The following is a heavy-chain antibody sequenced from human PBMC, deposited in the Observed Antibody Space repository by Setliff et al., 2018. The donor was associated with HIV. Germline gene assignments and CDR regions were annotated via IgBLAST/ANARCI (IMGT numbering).Heavy chain of an antibody. V-gene: IGHV1-69*10. J-gene: IGHJ6*03. CDR2: IIPMSGVP. Sequence: SVKVSCKASGGNFRSYGISWVRQAPGQGLEWMGGIIPMSGVPKYAQKFQGRVTITADKSTSTAYVELSSLRSEDTAVYYCARNPEMAALNYFYYYMDVWGKGTAVTVSS. D-gene: IGHD6-19*01. CDR1: GGNFRSYG. CDR3: ARNPEMAALNYFYYYMDV.